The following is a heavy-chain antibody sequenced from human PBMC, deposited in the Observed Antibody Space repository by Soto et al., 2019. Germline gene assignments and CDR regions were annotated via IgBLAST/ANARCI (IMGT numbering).Heavy chain of an antibody. Sequence: QVQLQESGPGLVKPSETLSLTCTVSGGSISSYYWSWIRQPPGKGLEWIGYIYYRGSTNYNPSLKSRVTISVDTSTNQFSLKLSSVTAADTAVYYCARAYGYYGMDVWGQGTTVTVSS. CDR1: GGSISSYY. V-gene: IGHV4-59*01. D-gene: IGHD4-17*01. CDR3: ARAYGYYGMDV. CDR2: IYYRGST. J-gene: IGHJ6*02.